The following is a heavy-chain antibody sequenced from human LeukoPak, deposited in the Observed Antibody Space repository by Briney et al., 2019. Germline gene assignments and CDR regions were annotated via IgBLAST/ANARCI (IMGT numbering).Heavy chain of an antibody. Sequence: GASVKVSCKASGGTFSSYAISWVRQAPGQGLEWMGWISAYNGNTNYAQKLQGRVTMTTDTSTSTAYMELRSLRSDDTAVYYCASSGGSYSYFDYWGQGTLVTVSS. V-gene: IGHV1-18*01. J-gene: IGHJ4*02. CDR2: ISAYNGNT. CDR1: GGTFSSYA. CDR3: ASSGGSYSYFDY. D-gene: IGHD1-26*01.